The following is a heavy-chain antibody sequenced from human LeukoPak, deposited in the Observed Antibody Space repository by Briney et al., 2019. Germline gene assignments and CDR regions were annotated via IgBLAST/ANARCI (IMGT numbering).Heavy chain of an antibody. V-gene: IGHV3-53*01. CDR2: IFSGGST. J-gene: IGHJ4*02. CDR3: ARDYYRTYDY. Sequence: GGSLRLSCAASGFTVSSNYMSWVRQAPGKGLEWVSIIFSGGSTYYADSVKGRFTISRDNAKNTLYLQMNSLRVEDTAVYYCARDYYRTYDYWGQGTLVTVSS. D-gene: IGHD1-26*01. CDR1: GFTVSSNY.